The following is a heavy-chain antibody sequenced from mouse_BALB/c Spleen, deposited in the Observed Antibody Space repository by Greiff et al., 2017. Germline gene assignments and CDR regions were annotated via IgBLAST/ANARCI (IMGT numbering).Heavy chain of an antibody. CDR3: ARRDWSWFAY. V-gene: IGHV1-7*01. CDR1: GYTFTSYW. CDR2: INPSTGYT. Sequence: VQLQQSGAELAKPGASVKMSCKASGYTFTSYWMHWVKQRPGQGLEWIGYINPSTGYTEYNQKFKDKATLTADKSSSTAYMQLSSLTSEDSAVYYCARRDWSWFAYWGQGTTLTVSS. J-gene: IGHJ2*01. D-gene: IGHD2-2*01.